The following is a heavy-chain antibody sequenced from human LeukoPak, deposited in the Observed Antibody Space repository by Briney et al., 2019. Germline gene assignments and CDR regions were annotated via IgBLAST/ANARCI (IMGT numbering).Heavy chain of an antibody. CDR1: GFTFSSYS. V-gene: IGHV3-21*01. J-gene: IGHJ3*02. D-gene: IGHD3-3*01. CDR3: ARVFRPSLTVFIIRGAFDI. Sequence: GGSLRLSCAASGFTFSSYSMHWVRQAPGKGLEWVSFISSSSGYIYYADSVKGRFTISRDNAKNSLYLQMNSLRAEDTAVYYCARVFRPSLTVFIIRGAFDIWGQGTMVTVSS. CDR2: ISSSSGYI.